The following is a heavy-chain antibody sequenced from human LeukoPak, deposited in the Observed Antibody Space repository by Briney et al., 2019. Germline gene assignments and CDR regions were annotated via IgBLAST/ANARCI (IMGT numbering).Heavy chain of an antibody. J-gene: IGHJ3*01. D-gene: IGHD2-15*01. CDR3: ATRGGLTPNTLAM. CDR1: GYNFSAYY. Sequence: GASVKVSCKGSGYNFSAYYMHWVRQAPGQGLEWMGWMDPNSGDTIYAPKFQGRVSMTRDTSITTAYMELSSLTFDDSAMYYCATRGGLTPNTLAMWGHGTMVTVSS. V-gene: IGHV1-2*02. CDR2: MDPNSGDT.